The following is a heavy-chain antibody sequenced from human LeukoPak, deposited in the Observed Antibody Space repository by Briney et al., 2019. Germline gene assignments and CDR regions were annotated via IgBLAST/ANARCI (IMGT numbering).Heavy chain of an antibody. Sequence: PGGSLRLSCAASGFTFSSYSMNWVRQAPGKGLEWVSSISSSSSYIYYADSVKGRFTISRVNAKNSLYLQMNSLRAEDTAVYYCARDIVVVPASDVWGQGTTVTVSS. V-gene: IGHV3-21*01. CDR3: ARDIVVVPASDV. CDR1: GFTFSSYS. D-gene: IGHD2-2*01. CDR2: ISSSSSYI. J-gene: IGHJ6*02.